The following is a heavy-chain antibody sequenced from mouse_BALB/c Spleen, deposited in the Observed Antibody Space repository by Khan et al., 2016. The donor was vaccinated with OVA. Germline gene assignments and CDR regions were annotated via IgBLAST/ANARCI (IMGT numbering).Heavy chain of an antibody. J-gene: IGHJ3*01. V-gene: IGHV1-26*01. CDR2: INPNTYNN. D-gene: IGHD2-14*01. CDR3: ARGYDFFAY. CDR1: GYSFTAYY. Sequence: EVQLQQSGPDLVKTGASVKISCKASGYSFTAYYMNWVKLSHGKSLECIGRINPNTYNNNYNPKFKGKAILTVDTSSNTADMEPLSLTSEDSAFYFCARGYDFFAYWGQGTLVTVSA.